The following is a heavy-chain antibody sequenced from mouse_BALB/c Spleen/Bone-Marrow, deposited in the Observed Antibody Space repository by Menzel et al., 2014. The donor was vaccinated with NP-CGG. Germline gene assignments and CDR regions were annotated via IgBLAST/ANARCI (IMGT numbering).Heavy chain of an antibody. CDR3: ARLGNDDAMDY. Sequence: EVKVEESGGGLVKLGGSLKLSCAASGFTFSSYYMSWVRQTPEKRLELVAAINSNGGSTYYPGTVKGRFTISRDNAKNTLYLQMSSLKSEDTALYYCARLGNDDAMDYWGQGTSVTVSS. D-gene: IGHD2-12*01. J-gene: IGHJ4*01. V-gene: IGHV5-6-2*01. CDR2: INSNGGST. CDR1: GFTFSSYY.